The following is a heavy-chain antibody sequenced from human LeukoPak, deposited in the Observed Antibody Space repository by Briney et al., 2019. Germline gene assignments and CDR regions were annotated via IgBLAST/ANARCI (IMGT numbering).Heavy chain of an antibody. Sequence: SVKVSCKSSGGTXSSYAISWVRQAPGQGLEWMGGIIPIFGTAKLAQNFQDRVTMTAEESTSTAYMELSSRRSEDTAVYYCARGGHGIVVAPSAFDIWGQGTMVTVSS. D-gene: IGHD3-22*01. CDR1: GGTXSSYA. CDR2: IIPIFGTA. CDR3: ARGGHGIVVAPSAFDI. V-gene: IGHV1-69*13. J-gene: IGHJ3*02.